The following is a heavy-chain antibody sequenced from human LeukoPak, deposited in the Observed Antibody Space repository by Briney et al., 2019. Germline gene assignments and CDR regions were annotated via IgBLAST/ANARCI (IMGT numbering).Heavy chain of an antibody. D-gene: IGHD6-6*01. CDR1: GFTFSSYG. V-gene: IGHV3-33*01. CDR2: IWYDGSNK. J-gene: IGHJ6*03. Sequence: PGGSLRLSCAASGFTFSSYGMHWVRQAPGKGLEWVAVIWYDGSNKYYADSVKGRFTISRNNSKNTLYLQMNSLRAEDTAVYYCARAPVPGRSSYYMDVWGKGTTVTVSS. CDR3: ARAPVPGRSSYYMDV.